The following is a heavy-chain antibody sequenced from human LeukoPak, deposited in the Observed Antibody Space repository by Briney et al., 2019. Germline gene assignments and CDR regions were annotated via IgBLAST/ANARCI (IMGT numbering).Heavy chain of an antibody. D-gene: IGHD1-14*01. CDR2: INPQSGGA. Sequence: GASVKVSCKASGYTFIDHYIHWVRQAPGQGLEYMGLINPQSGGANNAQKFKCPVTLTTDTSVTTAYMEMKGLTPDDTAVYFCARISRTTWVFDPWGQGTLVTVS. CDR1: GYTFIDHY. CDR3: ARISRTTWVFDP. V-gene: IGHV1-2*02. J-gene: IGHJ5*02.